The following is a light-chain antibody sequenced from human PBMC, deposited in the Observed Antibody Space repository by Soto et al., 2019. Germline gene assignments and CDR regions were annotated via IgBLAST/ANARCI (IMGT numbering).Light chain of an antibody. CDR1: HSVTSDY. CDR2: GAT. J-gene: IGKJ1*01. Sequence: IVMTQSPATLSVSPGERATLSCRASHSVTSDYLAWYQQKPGQAPRLLIYGATKRATGIPDRFSGSVSGTDVTLNISRLEAEDGAVYYGQQYGDSPRVFGQGTKVDIK. V-gene: IGKV3-20*01. CDR3: QQYGDSPRV.